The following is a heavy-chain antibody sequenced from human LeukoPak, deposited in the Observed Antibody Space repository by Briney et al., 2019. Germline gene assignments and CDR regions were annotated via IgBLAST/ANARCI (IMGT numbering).Heavy chain of an antibody. CDR2: IKFKIDGETT. J-gene: IGHJ4*02. V-gene: IGHV3-15*01. CDR1: GITFNNAW. Sequence: PGGSLRLSCRTSGITFNNAWMSWVRQAPGKGLEWVGRIKFKIDGETTDYAAPVKGRFTVSSDDSKDTLYLQMNSLKTEDTAVYYCTAGTGRSDFDYWGQGTLVTVSS. D-gene: IGHD1-1*01. CDR3: TAGTGRSDFDY.